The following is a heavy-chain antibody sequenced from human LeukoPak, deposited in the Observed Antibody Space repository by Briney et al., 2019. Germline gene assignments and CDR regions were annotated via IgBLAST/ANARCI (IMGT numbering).Heavy chain of an antibody. D-gene: IGHD3-10*01. J-gene: IGHJ6*02. Sequence: SETLSLTCTVSGGSISSGGYYWSWIRQHPGKGLEWIGYIYYSGSTNYNPSLKSRVTISVDTSKNQFSLKLSSVTAADTAVYYCARSLWFGEWRRAWSPSHYYYYGMDVWGQGTTVTVSS. CDR2: IYYSGST. V-gene: IGHV4-31*03. CDR3: ARSLWFGEWRRAWSPSHYYYYGMDV. CDR1: GGSISSGGYY.